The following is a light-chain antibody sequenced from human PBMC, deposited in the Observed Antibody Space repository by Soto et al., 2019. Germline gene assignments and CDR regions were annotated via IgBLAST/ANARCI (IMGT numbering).Light chain of an antibody. Sequence: QSALTQPPSASGSPGQSVTISCTGTSSDVGGYNYVSWYQQHPGKAPKLMIYEGSKRPSGVPDRFSGSKSGNTASLTVSGLQAEDEADYYCSSYAGSNMVVFGGGTKLTVL. CDR3: SSYAGSNMVV. J-gene: IGLJ2*01. CDR1: SSDVGGYNY. CDR2: EGS. V-gene: IGLV2-8*01.